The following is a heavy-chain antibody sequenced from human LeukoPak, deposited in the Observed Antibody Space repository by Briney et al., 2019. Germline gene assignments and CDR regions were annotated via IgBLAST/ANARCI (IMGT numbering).Heavy chain of an antibody. Sequence: GGSLRLSCAASGFTFSNYWMTWVRQAPGKGLEWVANIKQDGSEKYYADSVKGRFTISRDNSKNTLYLQMNSLRAEDTAVYYCAKVFPYYYDSSGNSLGDWGQGTLVTVSS. V-gene: IGHV3-7*01. J-gene: IGHJ4*02. CDR1: GFTFSNYW. D-gene: IGHD3-22*01. CDR3: AKVFPYYYDSSGNSLGD. CDR2: IKQDGSEK.